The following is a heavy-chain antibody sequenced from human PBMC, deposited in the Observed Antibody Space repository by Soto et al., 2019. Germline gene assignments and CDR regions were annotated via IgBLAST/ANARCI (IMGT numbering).Heavy chain of an antibody. Sequence: GASVKVSCKASGYTFTSYGISWVRQAPGQGLEWMGWISAYNGNTNYAQKLQGRVTMTTDTSTSTAYMELRSLRSDDTAVYYCARDAHGHCSSTSCVYFDYWGQGTLVTVSS. CDR1: GYTFTSYG. J-gene: IGHJ4*02. CDR2: ISAYNGNT. CDR3: ARDAHGHCSSTSCVYFDY. D-gene: IGHD2-2*01. V-gene: IGHV1-18*01.